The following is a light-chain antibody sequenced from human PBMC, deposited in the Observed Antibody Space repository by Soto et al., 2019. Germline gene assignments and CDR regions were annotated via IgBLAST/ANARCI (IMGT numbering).Light chain of an antibody. Sequence: EIVMTQSPATLSVSPGERATLSCRASQSVSSNLAWYQKKPGQAPRLLIYGASTRDTGIPARFSGRGSGTEFTLTISSLQSEDFAVYYCQQYNNWPWTFGQGTKVEIK. CDR1: QSVSSN. J-gene: IGKJ1*01. CDR2: GAS. CDR3: QQYNNWPWT. V-gene: IGKV3-15*01.